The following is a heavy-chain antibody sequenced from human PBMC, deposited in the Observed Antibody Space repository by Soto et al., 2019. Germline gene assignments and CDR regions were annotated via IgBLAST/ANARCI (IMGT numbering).Heavy chain of an antibody. V-gene: IGHV4-31*03. D-gene: IGHD4-17*01. CDR1: GGSISRGNYN. J-gene: IGHJ4*02. CDR3: ARGDYGDRRVGDF. Sequence: SEPLSLTGTVSGGSISRGNYNWRWIRQHPGNGLEWVGSIYYSGTTYYNPSLKSRVTLSLGTSTTQFSLKLSSVTAAATAVYYCARGDYGDRRVGDFWGQGTLVT. CDR2: IYYSGTT.